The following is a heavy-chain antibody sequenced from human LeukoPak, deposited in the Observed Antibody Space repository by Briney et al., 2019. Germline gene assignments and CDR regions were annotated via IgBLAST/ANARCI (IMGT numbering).Heavy chain of an antibody. Sequence: PSETLSLTCTVSGASISGSGYYWGWIRQPPGKGLEWIGSIYSSGSTYYNASLQSRVTISIETSKNQISLRLNSVTAADTAMYYCAKSGGYGLIDYWGQGALVTVSS. D-gene: IGHD1-26*01. V-gene: IGHV4-39*01. J-gene: IGHJ4*02. CDR3: AKSGGYGLIDY. CDR2: IYSSGST. CDR1: GASISGSGYY.